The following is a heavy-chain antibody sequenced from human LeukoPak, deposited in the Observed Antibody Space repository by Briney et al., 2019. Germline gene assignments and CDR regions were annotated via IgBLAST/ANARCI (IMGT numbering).Heavy chain of an antibody. Sequence: PGGSLRLSCAASGFTFSSYAMSWVRQAPGKGLEWVSAISGSGGSTYYAGSVKGRFTISRDNSKNTLYLQMNSLRAEDTAVYYCAKDHSSSWYVALSDYWGQGTLVTVSS. CDR1: GFTFSSYA. V-gene: IGHV3-23*01. CDR2: ISGSGGST. J-gene: IGHJ4*02. CDR3: AKDHSSSWYVALSDY. D-gene: IGHD6-13*01.